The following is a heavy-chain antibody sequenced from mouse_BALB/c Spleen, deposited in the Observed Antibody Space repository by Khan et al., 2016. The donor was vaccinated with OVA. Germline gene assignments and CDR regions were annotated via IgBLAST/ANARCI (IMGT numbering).Heavy chain of an antibody. Sequence: VQLQQSGPDLVKPGASVKISCKASGYSFTLYYMSWVKQSHGKSLEWIGRVNPNTDNINYNQEFKGKAILTVDKSSNTAYMELRSLTYEDSAVYFCARGDDFFASWGQGTLVTVSA. V-gene: IGHV1-26*01. D-gene: IGHD2-12*01. CDR3: ARGDDFFAS. J-gene: IGHJ3*01. CDR1: GYSFTLYY. CDR2: VNPNTDNI.